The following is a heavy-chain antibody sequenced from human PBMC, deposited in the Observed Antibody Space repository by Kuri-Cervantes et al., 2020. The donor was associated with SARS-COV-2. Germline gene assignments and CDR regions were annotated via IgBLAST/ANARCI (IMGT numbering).Heavy chain of an antibody. CDR1: GGSISSSNW. D-gene: IGHD2-15*01. Sequence: SCAVSGGSISSSNWWSWVRQPPGKGLEWIGEIYHSGSTNYNPSLKSRVTISVDTSKNQFSLKLSSVTAADTAVYYCARGSMVAATTPYYYYYYYMDVWGKGTTVTVSS. CDR3: ARGSMVAATTPYYYYYYYMDV. J-gene: IGHJ6*03. CDR2: IYHSGST. V-gene: IGHV4-4*02.